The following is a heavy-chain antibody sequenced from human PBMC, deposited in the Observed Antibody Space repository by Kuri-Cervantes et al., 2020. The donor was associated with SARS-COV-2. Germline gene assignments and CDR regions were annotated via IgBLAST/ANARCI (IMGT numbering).Heavy chain of an antibody. V-gene: IGHV4-39*01. J-gene: IGHJ4*02. CDR2: IYYSGST. D-gene: IGHD6-13*01. Sequence: SETLSLTCTVSGGSISSSSYYWGWIRQPPGKGLEWIGSIYYSGSTYYNPSLKSRVTISVDTSKNQFSLKLSSVTAADTAVYYCARAVAAAGPFYDYWGQGTLVTVSS. CDR1: GGSISSSSYY. CDR3: ARAVAAAGPFYDY.